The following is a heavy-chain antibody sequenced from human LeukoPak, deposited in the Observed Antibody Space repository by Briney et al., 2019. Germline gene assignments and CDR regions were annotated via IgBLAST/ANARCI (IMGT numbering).Heavy chain of an antibody. Sequence: PGGSLRLSCAASGFTLSNYNMNWVRQAPGKGLEWVSYISSSGSTIYYADSLKGRFTISRDNAKNSLYLQMNSMRAEDTAVYYCARAHYYDSSGLDFWGQGTLVTVSS. D-gene: IGHD3-22*01. J-gene: IGHJ4*02. CDR3: ARAHYYDSSGLDF. V-gene: IGHV3-48*04. CDR1: GFTLSNYN. CDR2: ISSSGSTI.